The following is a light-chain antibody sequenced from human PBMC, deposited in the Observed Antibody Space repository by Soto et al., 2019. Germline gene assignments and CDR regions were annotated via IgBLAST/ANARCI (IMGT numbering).Light chain of an antibody. CDR1: QTVTSY. V-gene: IGKV1-39*01. Sequence: DVPMNQSPSSLSAYVGDSLPLTCRASQTVTSYLNWYQQKPGKAPKLLIYAASTLQSGVPSRFSGSGSGTEFTLTIISLQPEDFATYYCQQSYRFPKTFGRGTKVDI. CDR2: AAS. J-gene: IGKJ1*01. CDR3: QQSYRFPKT.